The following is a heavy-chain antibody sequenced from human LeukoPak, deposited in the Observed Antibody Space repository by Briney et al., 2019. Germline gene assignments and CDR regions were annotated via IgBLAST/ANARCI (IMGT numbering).Heavy chain of an antibody. CDR2: ISAYNGNT. V-gene: IGHV1-18*01. J-gene: IGHJ3*01. Sequence: GASVKVSCKASGYTFTSCAISWVRQAPGQGLEWMGWISAYNGNTNYAQKLQGRVTMTTDTSTSTAYMELRSLTSDDTAVYYCARDAQWELRAFDVWGRGTMVIVSS. D-gene: IGHD1-26*01. CDR1: GYTFTSCA. CDR3: ARDAQWELRAFDV.